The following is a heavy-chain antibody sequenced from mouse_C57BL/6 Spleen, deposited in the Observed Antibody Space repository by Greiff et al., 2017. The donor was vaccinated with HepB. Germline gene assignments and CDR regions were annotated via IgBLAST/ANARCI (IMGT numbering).Heavy chain of an antibody. D-gene: IGHD1-1*01. CDR3: ARRHYYGSSDYFDY. CDR2: ISSGSSTI. CDR1: GFTFSDYG. Sequence: EVHLVESGGGLVKPGGSLKLSCAASGFTFSDYGMHWVRQAPEKGLEWVAYISSGSSTIYYADTVKGRFTISRDNAKNTLFLHMTSLRSEDTAMYYCARRHYYGSSDYFDYWGQGTTLTVSS. J-gene: IGHJ2*01. V-gene: IGHV5-17*01.